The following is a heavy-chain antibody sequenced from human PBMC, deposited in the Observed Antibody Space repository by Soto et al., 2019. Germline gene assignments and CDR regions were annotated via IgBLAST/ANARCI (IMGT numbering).Heavy chain of an antibody. CDR2: IFSSGST. CDR1: GGSINTLY. V-gene: IGHV4-4*07. Sequence: PETLSLTCTVSGGSINTLYWSWVRQPAGKGLEWIGRIFSSGSTSFNPSLASRVAMSVDTPKNHFSLNLSSVTAADMAVYYRGREGSYSPDNFAHGIQLRCFDFWGQGALVTVSS. D-gene: IGHD4-17*01. J-gene: IGHJ4*02. CDR3: GREGSYSPDNFAHGIQLRCFDF.